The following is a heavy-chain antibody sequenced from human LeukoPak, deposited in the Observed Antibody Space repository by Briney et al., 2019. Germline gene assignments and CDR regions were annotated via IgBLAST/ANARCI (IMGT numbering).Heavy chain of an antibody. CDR1: GGSISSYY. Sequence: SETLSLTCTVSGGSISSYYWSWIRQPPGKGLEWIGYIYYSGSTNYNPSLKSRVTIPVDTSKNQFSLKLSSVTAADTAVYYCARNERVSWGDYFDYWGQGTLVTVSS. D-gene: IGHD6-13*01. CDR2: IYYSGST. V-gene: IGHV4-59*01. CDR3: ARNERVSWGDYFDY. J-gene: IGHJ4*02.